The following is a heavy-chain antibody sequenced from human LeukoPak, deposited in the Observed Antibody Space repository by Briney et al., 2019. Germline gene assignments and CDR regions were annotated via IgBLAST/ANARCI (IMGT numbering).Heavy chain of an antibody. D-gene: IGHD4-17*01. CDR2: IYYSGST. CDR1: GGSISSSSYH. J-gene: IGHJ4*02. CDR3: VRDHLMTTVLH. V-gene: IGHV4-39*01. Sequence: PPETLSLTCTVSGGSISSSSYHWGWIRQPPGKGLEWIGSIYYSGSTYYNPSLQSRVTISVDTSKNQFSLKLSSVTAADTAVYYCVRDHLMTTVLHWGQGTLVTVSS.